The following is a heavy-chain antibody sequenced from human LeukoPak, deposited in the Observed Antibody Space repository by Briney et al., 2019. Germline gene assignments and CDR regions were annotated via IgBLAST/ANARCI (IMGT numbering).Heavy chain of an antibody. CDR1: GGTFTSYA. Sequence: ASEKVSCKASGGTFTSYAISWVRQAPGQGLEWMGGIIPIFGTANYAQKFQGRVTITADESTSTAYMELSSLRSEDTAAYYCARVSGRFADHWGQGTLVTVSS. J-gene: IGHJ4*02. CDR3: ARVSGRFADH. V-gene: IGHV1-69*13. D-gene: IGHD3-10*01. CDR2: IIPIFGTA.